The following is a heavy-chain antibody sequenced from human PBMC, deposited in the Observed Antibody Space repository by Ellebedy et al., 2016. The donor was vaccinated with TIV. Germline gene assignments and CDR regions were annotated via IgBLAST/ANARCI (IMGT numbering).Heavy chain of an antibody. CDR2: IYPGHSDT. Sequence: GESLKISCKGSGYSFPTYWIGWVRQMPGKGLEWMGIIYPGHSDTRSSPSFQGQVTLSADKSISTAYLQWSSLKAPDTAMYYWARPNMGDYYMDVWGEGTTVTVSS. CDR1: GYSFPTYW. CDR3: ARPNMGDYYMDV. V-gene: IGHV5-51*01. J-gene: IGHJ6*03. D-gene: IGHD2/OR15-2a*01.